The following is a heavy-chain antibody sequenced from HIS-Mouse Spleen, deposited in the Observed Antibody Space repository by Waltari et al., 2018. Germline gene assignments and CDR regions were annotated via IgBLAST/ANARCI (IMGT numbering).Heavy chain of an antibody. V-gene: IGHV3-9*01. CDR2: ISGNSGSI. D-gene: IGHD6-6*01. CDR3: VKDMRYSSSYFDY. Sequence: EVQLVESGGGLVQPGRSLRLSCAASGFTFDDYAMHWVRQAPGKGLEWVSGISGNSGSIGDADSVKGRFTISRDNAKNSLYLQMNSLRAEDTALYYCVKDMRYSSSYFDYWGQGTLVTVSS. CDR1: GFTFDDYA. J-gene: IGHJ4*02.